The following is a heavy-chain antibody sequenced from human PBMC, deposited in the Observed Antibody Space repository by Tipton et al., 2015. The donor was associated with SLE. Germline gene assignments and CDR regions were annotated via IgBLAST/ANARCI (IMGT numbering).Heavy chain of an antibody. D-gene: IGHD6-6*01. CDR2: IYYSGST. V-gene: IGHV4-31*02. J-gene: IGHJ6*03. Sequence: LRLSCTVSGGSISSGGYYWSWIRQHPGKGLEWIGYIYYSGSTYYNPSLKSRVTISVDTSKNQFSLKLSSVTAADTAVYYCARGSSSSSLYYYYYMDVWGKGTTVTVSS. CDR3: ARGSSSSSLYYYYYMDV. CDR1: GGSISSGGYY.